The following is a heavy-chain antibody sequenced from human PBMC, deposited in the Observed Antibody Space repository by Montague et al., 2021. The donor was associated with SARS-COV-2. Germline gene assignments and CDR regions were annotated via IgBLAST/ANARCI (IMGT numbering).Heavy chain of an antibody. D-gene: IGHD1-20*01. V-gene: IGHV3-53*01. J-gene: IGHJ4*02. CDR2: NIIAVET. Sequence: SLRLSCAASGFTFSKNAINCLPQPPGRGWEGFQVNIIAVETNYAPSVRGRFTISRDNSKNTVYLQMNSLRAEDTAMYYCAKDFNWSDGNWGQGTMVTVSS. CDR1: GFTFSKNA. CDR3: AKDFNWSDGN.